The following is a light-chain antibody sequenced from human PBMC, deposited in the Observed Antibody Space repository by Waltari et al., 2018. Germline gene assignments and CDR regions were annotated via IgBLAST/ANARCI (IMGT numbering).Light chain of an antibody. J-gene: IGKJ2*03. CDR2: AAS. CDR3: QQDYTTPYS. V-gene: IGKV1-27*01. CDR1: QGINKE. Sequence: DIQMTQSPSSLSASVGDRVNDTYRASQGINKELSWYQQKPGKAPTLLIYAASSLQTGVSSRFSGSGSGTDFTLTISSLQPEDVATYYCQQDYTTPYSFGQGTKVEIK.